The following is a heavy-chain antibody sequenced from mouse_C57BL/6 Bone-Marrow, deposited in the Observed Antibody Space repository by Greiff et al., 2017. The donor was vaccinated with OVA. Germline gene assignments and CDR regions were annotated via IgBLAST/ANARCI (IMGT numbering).Heavy chain of an antibody. J-gene: IGHJ1*03. D-gene: IGHD1-1*01. CDR1: GYTFTGYW. CDR3: ARWGFFITTVVGYFDV. Sequence: QVQLQQSGAELMKPGASVKLSCKATGYTFTGYWIEWVKQRPGHGLEWIGEILPGSGSTNYNEKFKGKATFTADPSSNTAYMQLSSLTTDDSAIYYCARWGFFITTVVGYFDVWGTGTTVTVSS. CDR2: ILPGSGST. V-gene: IGHV1-9*01.